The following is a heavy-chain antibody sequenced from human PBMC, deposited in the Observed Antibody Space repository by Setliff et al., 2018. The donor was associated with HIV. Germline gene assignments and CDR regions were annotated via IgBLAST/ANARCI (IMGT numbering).Heavy chain of an antibody. CDR1: GHSISSGYF. CDR3: ARVYYFDSSGYYQRGDVFDI. V-gene: IGHV4-38-2*01. Sequence: SETLSLTCAVSGHSISSGYFCGWIRQPPGKGLEWIGSINYSGSTYYNPSLKSRVTISIDTSKSQISLKLTSVTAADTAMYHCARVYYFDSSGYYQRGDVFDIWGQGTMVTVSS. D-gene: IGHD3-22*01. J-gene: IGHJ3*02. CDR2: INYSGST.